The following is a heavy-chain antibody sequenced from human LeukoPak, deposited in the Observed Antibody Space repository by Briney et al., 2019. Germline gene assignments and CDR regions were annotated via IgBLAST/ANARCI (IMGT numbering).Heavy chain of an antibody. D-gene: IGHD5-24*01. J-gene: IGHJ3*02. CDR2: IIPIFGTA. CDR3: ARVRDGYNDAYDI. CDR1: GGSFTSYA. Sequence: GASVKVSCKASGGSFTSYAISWVRQAPGQGLECMGGIIPIFGTANYAQKLQGRVTITADESTSTAYMELSSLRSEDTAVYYCARVRDGYNDAYDIWGQGTMVTVSS. V-gene: IGHV1-69*13.